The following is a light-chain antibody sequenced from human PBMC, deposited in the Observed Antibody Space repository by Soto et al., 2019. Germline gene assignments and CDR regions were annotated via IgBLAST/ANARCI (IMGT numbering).Light chain of an antibody. CDR1: PSVTNF. J-gene: IGKJ5*01. Sequence: PGERATLSCRASPSVTNFLAWYQXKPXXXXXLXXXGAFNRATGIPARFSGSGSGTDFTLTISSLEPEDSAIYYCQQRNIWPPVTFGQGTRLEI. CDR3: QQRNIWPPVT. CDR2: GAF. V-gene: IGKV3-11*01.